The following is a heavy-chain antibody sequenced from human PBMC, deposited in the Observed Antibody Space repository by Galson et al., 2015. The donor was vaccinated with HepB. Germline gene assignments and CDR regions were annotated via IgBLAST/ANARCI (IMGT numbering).Heavy chain of an antibody. Sequence: LRLSCAASGFTFTTYAMSWVRQAPGKGLEWVSTISGSGGSTFYADSVKGRFTISRDNSKNTLYLQMNSLRAEETAAYFCAKDLSDSSNWFIGAFDIWGQGTMVTVSS. CDR3: AKDLSDSSNWFIGAFDI. J-gene: IGHJ3*02. CDR1: GFTFTTYA. D-gene: IGHD6-13*01. V-gene: IGHV3-23*01. CDR2: ISGSGGST.